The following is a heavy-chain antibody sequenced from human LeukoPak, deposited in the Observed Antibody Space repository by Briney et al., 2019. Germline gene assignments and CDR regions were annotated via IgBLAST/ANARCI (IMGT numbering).Heavy chain of an antibody. CDR2: IYYSGTT. D-gene: IGHD1-1*01. V-gene: IGHV4-59*01. Sequence: SETLSLTCTVSGGSISSYYWSWIRQPPGKGLEWIGNIYYSGTTNYSPSPKSRVTISVDTSKNQFSLNLSSVTAADTAVYYCARGQEWPPTTWGQGTLVTVSS. CDR3: ARGQEWPPTT. CDR1: GGSISSYY. J-gene: IGHJ4*02.